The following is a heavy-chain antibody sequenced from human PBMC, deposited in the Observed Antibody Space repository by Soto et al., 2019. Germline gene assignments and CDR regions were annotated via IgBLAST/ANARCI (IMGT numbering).Heavy chain of an antibody. CDR1: GGSIGSSSYY. D-gene: IGHD2-8*01. CDR3: ARGPPNTY. V-gene: IGHV4-30-2*01. J-gene: IGHJ4*02. CDR2: IYHSGST. Sequence: PSETLSLTCTVSGGSIGSSSYYWGWIRQPPGKGLEWIGYIYHSGSTYYNPSLKSRVTISVDRSKNQFSLKLSSVTAADTAVYYCARGPPNTYWGQGTLVTVSS.